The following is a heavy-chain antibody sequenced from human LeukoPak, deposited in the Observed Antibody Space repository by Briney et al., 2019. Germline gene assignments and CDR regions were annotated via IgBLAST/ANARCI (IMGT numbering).Heavy chain of an antibody. J-gene: IGHJ6*02. CDR1: GFTFSSYE. CDR3: ARGGYSGYDEVPRYYYYGMDV. Sequence: GGSIRLSCAASGFTFSSYEMNWVRQAPGKGLEWVSYISSSGSTIYYADSVKGRFTISRDNAKNSLYLQMNSLRAEDTAVYYCARGGYSGYDEVPRYYYYGMDVWGHGTTVTVSS. CDR2: ISSSGSTI. D-gene: IGHD5-12*01. V-gene: IGHV3-48*03.